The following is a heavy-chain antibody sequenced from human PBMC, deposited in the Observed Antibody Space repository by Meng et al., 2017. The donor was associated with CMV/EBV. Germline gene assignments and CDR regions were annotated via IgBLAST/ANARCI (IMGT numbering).Heavy chain of an antibody. CDR2: ISGSGGST. Sequence: GESLKISCAASGFTLSSYAMSWVRQAPGKGLEWVSAISGSGGSTYYADSVKGRFTISRDNCKNTLYLQMNSLRAEDTAVYYCAKSWEGCSSTSCYTTEYDYWGQGTLVTVSS. CDR3: AKSWEGCSSTSCYTTEYDY. CDR1: GFTLSSYA. D-gene: IGHD2-2*02. J-gene: IGHJ4*02. V-gene: IGHV3-23*01.